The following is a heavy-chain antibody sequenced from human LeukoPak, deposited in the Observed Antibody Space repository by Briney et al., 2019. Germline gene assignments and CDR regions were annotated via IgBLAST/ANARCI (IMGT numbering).Heavy chain of an antibody. D-gene: IGHD3-9*01. CDR1: GFTFSSFA. J-gene: IGHJ5*02. Sequence: PGWSLRLSCAASGFTFSSFAMTWVRQAPGKGLEWVSTINNSGDSTYYGDSVKGRFTISRDNSKNTLYLQMNSLRAEDTAVYYCAKDHSSYDILTGYPLTWGQGTLVTVSS. CDR3: AKDHSSYDILTGYPLT. CDR2: INNSGDST. V-gene: IGHV3-23*01.